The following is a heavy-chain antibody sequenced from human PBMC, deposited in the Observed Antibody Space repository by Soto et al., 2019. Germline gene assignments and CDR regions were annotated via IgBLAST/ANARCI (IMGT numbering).Heavy chain of an antibody. J-gene: IGHJ4*02. CDR1: GFTFSHYG. CDR3: ANVIATTGTGSLDY. V-gene: IGHV3-33*06. CDR2: IWYDGSDK. D-gene: IGHD6-13*01. Sequence: QVQLVESGGGVVQPGRSLRLSCAASGFTFSHYGMHWVRQGPGKGLEWLAMIWYDGSDKYYADSVKGRFTISRDDSRNTVYLKMNSLRAEDTAIYYCANVIATTGTGSLDYWGQGTLVTVSS.